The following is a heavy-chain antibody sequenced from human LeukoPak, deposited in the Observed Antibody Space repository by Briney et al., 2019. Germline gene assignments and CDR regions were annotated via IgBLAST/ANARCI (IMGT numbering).Heavy chain of an antibody. J-gene: IGHJ4*02. V-gene: IGHV4-39*07. CDR1: GGSISSSSYY. CDR2: IYYSGST. Sequence: SETLSLTCTVSGGSISSSSYYWGWIRQPPGKGLEWIGSIYYSGSTYYNPSLKSRVTISVDTSKNQFSLKLSSVPAADTAVYYCARGGWNKFDYWGQGTLVTVSS. D-gene: IGHD3-22*01. CDR3: ARGGWNKFDY.